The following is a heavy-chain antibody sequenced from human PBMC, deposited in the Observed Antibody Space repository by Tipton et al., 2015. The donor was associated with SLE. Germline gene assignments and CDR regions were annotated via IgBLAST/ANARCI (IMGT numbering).Heavy chain of an antibody. D-gene: IGHD2-15*01. CDR1: ESTFNGSA. Sequence: SLRLSCVSSESTFNGSALHWVRQASGKGLEWVGRIRSRNSNYETTFAASVNGRFTISRDDSKNTAYLQMTSLKIEDSAVYYRTARTSSGPRLFDYWGQGTLVTVSS. CDR2: IRSRNSNYET. J-gene: IGHJ4*02. V-gene: IGHV3-73*01. CDR3: TARTSSGPRLFDY.